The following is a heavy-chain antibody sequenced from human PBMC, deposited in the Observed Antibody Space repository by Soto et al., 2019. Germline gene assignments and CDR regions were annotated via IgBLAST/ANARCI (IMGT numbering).Heavy chain of an antibody. CDR3: AKDRAFNYFYGMDV. CDR1: GLAFVNYA. J-gene: IGHJ6*02. Sequence: LRLSCRASGLAFVNYAMNWVRQFPGRGLEWVAGVSTNGRITYYADSVRGRFTISRDNSKLTVYLQMNSLRAEDTAVYYCAKDRAFNYFYGMDVWGQGTTVTVSS. D-gene: IGHD3-10*01. CDR2: VSTNGRIT. V-gene: IGHV3-23*01.